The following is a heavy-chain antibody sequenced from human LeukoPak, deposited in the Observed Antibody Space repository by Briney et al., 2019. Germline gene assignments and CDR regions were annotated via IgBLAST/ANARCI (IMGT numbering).Heavy chain of an antibody. CDR2: ISVSGNT. Sequence: GGSLRLSCAASGFTLSSYAMSWVRQGPGKGLEWVSAISVSGNTYHADSVKGRFTISRDNSKNTLYLQMNSLRAEDTAVYYCAKDRSHWNDGLDAFDIWGQGTMVTVSS. D-gene: IGHD1-1*01. J-gene: IGHJ3*02. V-gene: IGHV3-23*01. CDR1: GFTLSSYA. CDR3: AKDRSHWNDGLDAFDI.